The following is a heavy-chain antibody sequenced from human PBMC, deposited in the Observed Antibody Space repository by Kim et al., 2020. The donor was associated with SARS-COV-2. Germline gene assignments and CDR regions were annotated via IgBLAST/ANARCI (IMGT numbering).Heavy chain of an antibody. CDR3: TRDVRSSHFDC. J-gene: IGHJ4*02. V-gene: IGHV3-33*01. Sequence: GGSLRLSCAASRFTFKNYGMHWVRQAPGKGLEWVAVIWYDASNEYYADSVKGRFTISRDNSKNMLYLQMNSLRAEDTAVYYCTRDVRSSHFDCWGQGTLVIVSS. D-gene: IGHD6-19*01. CDR1: RFTFKNYG. CDR2: IWYDASNE.